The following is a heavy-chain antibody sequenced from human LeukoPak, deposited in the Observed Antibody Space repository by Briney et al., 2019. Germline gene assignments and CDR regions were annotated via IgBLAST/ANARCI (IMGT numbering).Heavy chain of an antibody. CDR3: AREESVVTWTGNFDY. Sequence: ASVKVSCKASGYTFTSYHMHWVRQAPGQGLEWMGIINPSGGSTSYAQKFQGRVTMTRDTSTSTVYMELSSLRSEDTAVYYCAREESVVTWTGNFDYWGQGTLVTVSS. CDR1: GYTFTSYH. V-gene: IGHV1-46*01. J-gene: IGHJ4*02. CDR2: INPSGGST. D-gene: IGHD3/OR15-3a*01.